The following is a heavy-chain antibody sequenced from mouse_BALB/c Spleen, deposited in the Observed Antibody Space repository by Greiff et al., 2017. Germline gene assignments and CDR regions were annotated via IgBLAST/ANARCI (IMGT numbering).Heavy chain of an antibody. CDR2: IRSKSNNYAT. CDR1: GFTFNTYA. Sequence: EVQLVESGGGLVQPKGSLKLSCAASGFTFNTYAMNWVRQAPGKGLEWVARIRSKSNNYATYYADSVKDRFTISRDDSQSMLYLQMNNLKTEDTAMYYCVRPYGNYEAWFAYWGQGTLVTVSA. V-gene: IGHV10-1*02. J-gene: IGHJ3*01. CDR3: VRPYGNYEAWFAY. D-gene: IGHD2-1*01.